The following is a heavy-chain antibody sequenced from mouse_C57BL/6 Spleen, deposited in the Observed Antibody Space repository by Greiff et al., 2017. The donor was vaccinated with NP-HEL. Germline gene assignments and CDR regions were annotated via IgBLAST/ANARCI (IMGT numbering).Heavy chain of an antibody. Sequence: VQRVESGPELVKPGASVKLSCKASGYTFTSYDINWVKQRPGQGLEWIGWIYPRDGSTKYNEKFKGKATLTVDTSSSTAYMELHSLTSEDSAVYFCASPWQLRLQWFAYWGQGTLVTVSA. D-gene: IGHD3-2*02. J-gene: IGHJ3*01. CDR2: IYPRDGST. CDR3: ASPWQLRLQWFAY. V-gene: IGHV1-85*01. CDR1: GYTFTSYD.